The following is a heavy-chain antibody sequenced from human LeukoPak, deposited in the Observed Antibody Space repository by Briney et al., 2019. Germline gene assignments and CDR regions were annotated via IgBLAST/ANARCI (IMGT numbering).Heavy chain of an antibody. V-gene: IGHV1-69*06. D-gene: IGHD3-3*01. J-gene: IGHJ6*03. CDR2: IIPIFGTA. CDR1: GGTFSSYA. CDR3: ARDLHVLRFLEWPPSDYYYYYMDV. Sequence: ASVKVSCKASGGTFSSYAISWVRQAPGQGLEWMGGIIPIFGTANYAQKFQGRVTITADKSTSTAYMELSSLRSEDTAVYYCARDLHVLRFLEWPPSDYYYYYMDVWGKGTTVTVSS.